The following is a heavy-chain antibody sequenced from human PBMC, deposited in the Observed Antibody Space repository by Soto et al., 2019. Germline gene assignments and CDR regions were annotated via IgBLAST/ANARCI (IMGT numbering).Heavy chain of an antibody. CDR1: GFTFGDSY. CDR3: VRGGGGGLFDP. CDR2: ISPGSRYP. J-gene: IGHJ5*02. V-gene: IGHV3-11*06. Sequence: GGSLRLSCAGPGFTFGDSYMSWIRQAPGKGLEWLSYISPGSRYPAYADSVKGRFTISRDNARRSLFLQMTSLTAEDTAMYYCVRGGGGGLFDPWGQGTMVTVSS. D-gene: IGHD2-15*01.